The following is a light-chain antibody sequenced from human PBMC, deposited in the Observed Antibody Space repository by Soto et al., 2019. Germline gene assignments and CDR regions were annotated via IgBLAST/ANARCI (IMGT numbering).Light chain of an antibody. V-gene: IGKV4-1*01. J-gene: IGKJ2*01. CDR2: WAS. CDR1: QNVLYSSNNKNY. CDR3: QQYYATPYT. Sequence: DIVMTQSPDSLAVSLGERASINCKSSQNVLYSSNNKNYLAWYQQKPGQPPKLLIYWASTRESGVPDRFSGSGSGTDFTLTISSLQAEDVAVYFCQQYYATPYTFGQGTNLRSN.